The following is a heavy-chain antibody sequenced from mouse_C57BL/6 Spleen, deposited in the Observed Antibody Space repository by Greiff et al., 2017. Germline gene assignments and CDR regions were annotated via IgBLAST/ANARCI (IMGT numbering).Heavy chain of an antibody. J-gene: IGHJ2*01. V-gene: IGHV5-6*02. D-gene: IGHD2-4*01. CDR1: GFTFSSYG. CDR2: ISSGGSYT. Sequence: DVKLVESGGDLVKPGGSLKLSCAASGFTFSSYGMSWVRQTPDKRLEWVATISSGGSYTYYPDSVKGRFTISRDNAKNTLYLQMSSLKSEDTAMYYCARRDYDGLDYWGQGTTLTVSS. CDR3: ARRDYDGLDY.